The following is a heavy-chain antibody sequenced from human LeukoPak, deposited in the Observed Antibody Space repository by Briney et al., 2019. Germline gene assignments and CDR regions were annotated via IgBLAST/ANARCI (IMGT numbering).Heavy chain of an antibody. CDR1: GGSISSYY. Sequence: PSETLSLTCTVSGGSISSYYWSWIRQPPGKGLEWIGYIYYSGSTNYNPSLKSRVTISVDTSKNQFSLKLSSVTAADTAVYYCARNYCSSTSCYPFDYWGQGTLVTVSS. J-gene: IGHJ4*02. V-gene: IGHV4-59*08. D-gene: IGHD2-2*01. CDR2: IYYSGST. CDR3: ARNYCSSTSCYPFDY.